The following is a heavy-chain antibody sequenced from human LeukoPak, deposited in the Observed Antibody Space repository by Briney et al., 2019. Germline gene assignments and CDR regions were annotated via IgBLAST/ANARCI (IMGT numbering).Heavy chain of an antibody. CDR3: ARDNTVGAGTNY. Sequence: PGRSLRLSCAASGFTFSNYAMHWVRQAPGKGLEWAAVMSYDGSHIYYADSVKGRFTISRDNSKNTLYLQVNSLRAEDTAVYYCARDNTVGAGTNYWGQGTLVTVSS. V-gene: IGHV3-30-3*01. J-gene: IGHJ4*02. CDR1: GFTFSNYA. CDR2: MSYDGSHI. D-gene: IGHD6-19*01.